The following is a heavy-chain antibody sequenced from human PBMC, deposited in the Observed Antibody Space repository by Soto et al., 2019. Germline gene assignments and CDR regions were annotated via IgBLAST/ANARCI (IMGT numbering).Heavy chain of an antibody. D-gene: IGHD6-19*01. V-gene: IGHV3-21*06. CDR1: GFTFSSYS. CDR3: ARVEVWAQWLVRGDY. CDR2: ISSSSSTI. Sequence: EVQLVESGGGLVKPGGSLRLSCAASGFTFSSYSMHWVRQAPGKGLEWVSSISSSSSTIYYADSVKGRFTISRDNAKNSQDPQKNNLRDEDRAVYYGARVEVWAQWLVRGDYWGQGTLVTVSS. J-gene: IGHJ4*02.